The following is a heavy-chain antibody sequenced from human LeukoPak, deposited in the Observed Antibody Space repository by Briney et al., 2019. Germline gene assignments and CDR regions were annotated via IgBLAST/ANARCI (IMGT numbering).Heavy chain of an antibody. CDR3: AGGGDFDY. CDR1: GFSFSIYF. Sequence: GGSLRLSCAASGFSFSIYFMNWVRQAPGKGLEWVSSISRTSEYIHYADSMRGRFAISRDNAKNSVYLQMNSLRAEDTAVYFCAGGGDFDYWGQGILVTVSA. CDR2: ISRTSEYI. D-gene: IGHD3-16*01. V-gene: IGHV3-21*01. J-gene: IGHJ4*02.